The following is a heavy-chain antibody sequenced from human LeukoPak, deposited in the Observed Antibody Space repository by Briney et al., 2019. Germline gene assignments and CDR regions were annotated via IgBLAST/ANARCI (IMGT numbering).Heavy chain of an antibody. V-gene: IGHV1-69*04. CDR2: IIPILGIA. CDR1: GGTFSSYA. Sequence: ASVKVSCKASGGTFSSYAISWVRQAPGQGLEWMGRIIPILGIANYAQKFQGRVTITADKSTSTAHMELSSLRSEDTAVYYCARDPVGATTSFHYWGQGTLVTVSS. CDR3: ARDPVGATTSFHY. J-gene: IGHJ4*02. D-gene: IGHD1-26*01.